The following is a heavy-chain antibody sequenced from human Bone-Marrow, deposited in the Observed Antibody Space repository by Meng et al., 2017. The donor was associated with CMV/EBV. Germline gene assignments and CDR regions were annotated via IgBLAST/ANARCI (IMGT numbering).Heavy chain of an antibody. Sequence: GESLKISCAASGFTLSSYWMHWVRHTPGKGLVWVSRINSDGSSTSYADSVKGRFTISRDNAKNTVFLQMNSLRAENTAVYYCARAPRGSGSLMARYWGQGTLVTVSS. CDR2: INSDGSST. CDR1: GFTLSSYW. V-gene: IGHV3-74*01. D-gene: IGHD1-26*01. J-gene: IGHJ4*02. CDR3: ARAPRGSGSLMARY.